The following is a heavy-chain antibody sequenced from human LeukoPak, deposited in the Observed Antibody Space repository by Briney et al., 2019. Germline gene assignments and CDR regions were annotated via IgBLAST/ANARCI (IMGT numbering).Heavy chain of an antibody. J-gene: IGHJ6*03. D-gene: IGHD6-6*01. CDR2: INWNGGST. V-gene: IGHV3-20*04. CDR3: ARDANRIAARGYYYYYMDV. Sequence: GGSLRLSCAASGFTFDDYGMSWFRQAPGKGLEWVSGINWNGGSTGYADSVKGRFTISRDNAKNSLYLQMNSLRAEDTALYYCARDANRIAARGYYYYYMDVWGKGTTVTVSS. CDR1: GFTFDDYG.